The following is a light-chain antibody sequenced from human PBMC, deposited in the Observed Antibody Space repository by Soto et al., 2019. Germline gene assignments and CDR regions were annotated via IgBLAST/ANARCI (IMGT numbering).Light chain of an antibody. J-gene: IGKJ1*01. CDR1: QSVSSY. V-gene: IGKV3-11*01. Sequence: EIVLTQSPATLSLSPGERATLSCRASQSVSSYLAWYPQKPGQAPRLLIYDTSNRATGIPARISGSGSGTDFTLTISSLEPEDFAVYYCQQRSNWPWTFGQGTKVEIK. CDR3: QQRSNWPWT. CDR2: DTS.